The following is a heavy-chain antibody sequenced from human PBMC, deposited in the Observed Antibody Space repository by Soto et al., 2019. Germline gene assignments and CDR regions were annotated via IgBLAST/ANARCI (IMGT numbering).Heavy chain of an antibody. J-gene: IGHJ4*02. CDR2: ISSTGRRT. V-gene: IGHV3-23*01. CDR3: AKGYSSGWYYFRTFDY. CDR1: GFTFGNYG. Sequence: GGSLRLSCGTSGFTFGNYGMGWVRQAPGKGLYWVSGISSTGRRTYYADSVKGRFTISRDNSKNTLYLQMDSLRADDTAVYYCAKGYSSGWYYFRTFDYWGQGTLVTVSS. D-gene: IGHD6-19*01.